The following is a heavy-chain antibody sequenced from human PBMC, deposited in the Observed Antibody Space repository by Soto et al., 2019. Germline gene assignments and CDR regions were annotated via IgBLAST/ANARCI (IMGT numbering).Heavy chain of an antibody. J-gene: IGHJ5*02. CDR3: AGVRGVNWFDP. CDR2: IYYSGST. D-gene: IGHD3-10*01. CDR1: GGSISSGGYY. Sequence: SETLSLTCTVSGGSISSGGYYWSWIRQHPGKGLEWIGYIYYSGSTYYNPSLKSRVTISVDTSKDQFSLKLSSVTAADTAVYYCAGVRGVNWFDPWGQGTLVTVSS. V-gene: IGHV4-31*03.